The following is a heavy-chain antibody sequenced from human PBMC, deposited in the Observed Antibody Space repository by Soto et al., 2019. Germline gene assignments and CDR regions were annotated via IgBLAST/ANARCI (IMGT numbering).Heavy chain of an antibody. CDR3: AIQINRQSSPFPTAGPFDY. CDR2: INPSGGST. V-gene: IGHV1-46*01. J-gene: IGHJ4*02. CDR1: GYTFTSYY. Sequence: AASVKVSCKASGYTFTSYYMHWVRQAPGQGLEWMGIINPSGGSTSYAQKFQGRVTMTRDTSTSTVYMELSSLRSEDTAVYYCAIQINRQSSPFPTAGPFDYWGQGTLVTVSS. D-gene: IGHD6-19*01.